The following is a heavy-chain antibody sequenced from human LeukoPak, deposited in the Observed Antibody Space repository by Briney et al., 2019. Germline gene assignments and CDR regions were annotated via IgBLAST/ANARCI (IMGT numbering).Heavy chain of an antibody. CDR3: ARDLISSSGYHFGGDH. Sequence: GASVKVSCKASGYTFTNYAISWVRQAPGHGLEWMGWISVYNGNTNYVQNLRGRVTMTADTSTSTAYMELTSLRSDDTAVYYCARDLISSSGYHFGGDHWGQGTLVTVSS. D-gene: IGHD3-22*01. CDR2: ISVYNGNT. J-gene: IGHJ4*02. CDR1: GYTFTNYA. V-gene: IGHV1-18*01.